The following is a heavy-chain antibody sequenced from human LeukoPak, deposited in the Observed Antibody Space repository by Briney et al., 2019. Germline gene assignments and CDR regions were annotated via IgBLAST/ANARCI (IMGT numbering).Heavy chain of an antibody. CDR2: IYTGGGT. V-gene: IGHV3-66*02. D-gene: IGHD6-13*01. CDR1: GFTVNSNY. CDR3: AREVMQQLAHFDY. Sequence: GGSLRLSCAASGFTVNSNYMTWVHQAPGKGLEWVSVIYTGGGTDYADSVKGRFTISRDNSKNTLYLQMNSLRAEDTAVYYCAREVMQQLAHFDYWGQGTLVTVSS. J-gene: IGHJ4*02.